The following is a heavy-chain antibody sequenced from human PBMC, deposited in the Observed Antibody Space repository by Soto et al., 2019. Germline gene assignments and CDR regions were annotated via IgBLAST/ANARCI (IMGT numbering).Heavy chain of an antibody. CDR2: IYYSGST. CDR3: ARQAMPIADDY. V-gene: IGHV4-39*01. CDR1: GGPISSSSYY. D-gene: IGHD6-13*01. J-gene: IGHJ4*02. Sequence: PSETLSLTCTVSGGPISSSSYYWGWIRQPPGKGLEWIGSIYYSGSTYYNPSLKSRVTISVDTSKNQFSLKLSSVTAADTAVYYCARQAMPIADDYWGQGTLVTVSS.